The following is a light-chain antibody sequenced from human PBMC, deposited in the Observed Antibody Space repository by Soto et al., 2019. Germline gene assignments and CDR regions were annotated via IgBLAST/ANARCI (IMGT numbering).Light chain of an antibody. CDR2: SAS. CDR1: QNIRTY. CDR3: QQGHSTPYT. J-gene: IGKJ2*01. V-gene: IGKV1-39*01. Sequence: DIQMTQSPYSLSASVGDSVTITCRASQNIRTYLNWYQQKPGRAPKLLIHSASALPSGVPSRFSGSGSGTEFTLTMSGLQPEDFATYYCQQGHSTPYTFVQGTKVEIK.